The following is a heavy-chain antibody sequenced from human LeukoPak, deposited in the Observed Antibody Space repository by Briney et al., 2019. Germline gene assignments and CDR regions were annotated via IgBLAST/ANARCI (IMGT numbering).Heavy chain of an antibody. CDR2: ISYDGSNK. V-gene: IGHV3-30-3*01. CDR3: ARDRTDYDYVWGSYRLGAFDI. J-gene: IGHJ3*02. Sequence: GGSLRLSCAASGFTFSSYAMHWVRQAPGKGLEWVAVISYDGSNKYYADSVKGRFTISRDNSKNTLYLQMNSLRAEDTAVYYCARDRTDYDYVWGSYRLGAFDIWGQGTMVTVSS. CDR1: GFTFSSYA. D-gene: IGHD3-16*02.